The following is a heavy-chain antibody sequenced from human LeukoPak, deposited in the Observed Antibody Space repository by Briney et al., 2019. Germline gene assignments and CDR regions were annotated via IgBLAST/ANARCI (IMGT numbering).Heavy chain of an antibody. J-gene: IGHJ3*02. CDR1: GGSVSSGSYY. CDR3: ARHVTLSGPYDASDI. Sequence: TSETLSLTCTVSGGSVSSGSYYWSWIRQPPGKGLEWIGYIYYSGGTDYNPSLKSRVTISVDTSKNQFSLKLRSVTAADTAVYYCARHVTLSGPYDASDIWGQGTMVTVSP. D-gene: IGHD3-3*02. V-gene: IGHV4-61*01. CDR2: IYYSGGT.